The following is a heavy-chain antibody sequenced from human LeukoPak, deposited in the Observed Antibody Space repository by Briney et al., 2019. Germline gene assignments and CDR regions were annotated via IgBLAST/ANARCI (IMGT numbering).Heavy chain of an antibody. J-gene: IGHJ4*02. V-gene: IGHV3-21*01. Sequence: GGSLRLSCAASGSTFSSYIMNWVRQDPGKGLEWVASISRNSTYIHYADSVKGRFTISRDNARNTLFLQMNSLRAEDTAIYYCVRDHNYYFGYWGQGILVTVSA. CDR3: VRDHNYYFGY. CDR2: ISRNSTYI. CDR1: GSTFSSYI.